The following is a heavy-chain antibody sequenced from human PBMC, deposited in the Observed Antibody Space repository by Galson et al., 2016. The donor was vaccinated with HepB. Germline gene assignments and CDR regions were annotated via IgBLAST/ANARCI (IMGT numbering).Heavy chain of an antibody. J-gene: IGHJ4*02. V-gene: IGHV3-23*01. CDR1: GFTFTRHA. D-gene: IGHD3-9*01. CDR3: AKIQETGKWVFDY. Sequence: SLRLSCAASGFTFTRHAMSWVRQAPGKGLEWVSTISGSGNSIYYAASVKGRFAISRDNSKDTLFLQMNNLRAEDTAIYYCAKIQETGKWVFDYWGQGTLVTVSS. CDR2: ISGSGNSI.